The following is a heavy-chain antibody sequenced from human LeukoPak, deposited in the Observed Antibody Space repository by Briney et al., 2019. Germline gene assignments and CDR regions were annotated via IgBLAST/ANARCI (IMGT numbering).Heavy chain of an antibody. V-gene: IGHV3-43D*03. CDR3: AKTSGYEDLYYFDY. CDR2: ISWDGGST. D-gene: IGHD6-25*01. CDR1: GFTFDDYA. J-gene: IGHJ4*02. Sequence: PGGSLRLSCAASGFTFDDYAMHWVRQAPGKGLEWVSLISWDGGSTYCADSVKGRFTISRDNSKNSMYLQMNSLRAEDTALYYCAKTSGYEDLYYFDYWGQGTLVTVSS.